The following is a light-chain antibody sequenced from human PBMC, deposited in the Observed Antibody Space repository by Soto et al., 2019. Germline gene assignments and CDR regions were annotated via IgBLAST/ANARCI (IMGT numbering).Light chain of an antibody. V-gene: IGLV2-14*01. J-gene: IGLJ2*01. CDR3: SSYTSSSTRV. CDR1: SSDVGGYNY. CDR2: DVS. Sequence: QSVLTQPASVSGSPGQSITISCTGTSSDVGGYNYVSWYQQHPGKAPKLMIYDVSNRPSGVSNRFSCSTSGNTASLTISGLQAEDEADYYSSSYTSSSTRVFGGGTKLTVL.